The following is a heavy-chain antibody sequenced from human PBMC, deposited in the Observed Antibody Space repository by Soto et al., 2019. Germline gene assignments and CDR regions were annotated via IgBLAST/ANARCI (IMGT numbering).Heavy chain of an antibody. V-gene: IGHV3-23*01. CDR2: ISGSGGST. Sequence: GESLKISCAASGFTFSSYAMSWVRQAPGKGLEWVSAISGSGGSTYYADSVKGRFTISRDNSKNTLYLQMNSLRAEDTAVYYCAKDRVGGWDFDYWGQGTLVTVSS. J-gene: IGHJ4*02. CDR1: GFTFSSYA. D-gene: IGHD6-19*01. CDR3: AKDRVGGWDFDY.